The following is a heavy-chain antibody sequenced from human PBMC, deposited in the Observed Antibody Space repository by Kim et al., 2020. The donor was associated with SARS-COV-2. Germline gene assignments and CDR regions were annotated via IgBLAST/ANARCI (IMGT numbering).Heavy chain of an antibody. CDR1: GFTFSTYW. CDR3: ARVPS. Sequence: GGSLRLSCAASGFTFSTYWMDWVRQAPGKGPVWVSRIDNDRSTTLYADSVKGRFTISRDNSKNTLFLQMTSLRADETGVYYCARVPSWGQGTLVTFAS. V-gene: IGHV3-74*01. J-gene: IGHJ5*02. CDR2: IDNDRSTT.